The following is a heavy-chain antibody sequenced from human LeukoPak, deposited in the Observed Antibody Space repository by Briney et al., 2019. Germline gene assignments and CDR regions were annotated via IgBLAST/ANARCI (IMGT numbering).Heavy chain of an antibody. CDR1: GGSISSYY. CDR2: IHCSGST. D-gene: IGHD6-13*01. V-gene: IGHV4-59*08. CDR3: ARYIAAAQNYYFDY. J-gene: IGHJ4*02. Sequence: SETLSLTCTVSGGSISSYYWSWIRQPPGKGLEWIGYIHCSGSTNYNPSLKSRVTISLDTSKNQFSLKLNSVTAADTAVYYCARYIAAAQNYYFDYWGQGTLVTVSS.